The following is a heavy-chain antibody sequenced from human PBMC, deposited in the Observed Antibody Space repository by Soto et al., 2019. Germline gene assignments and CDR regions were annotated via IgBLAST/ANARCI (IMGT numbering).Heavy chain of an antibody. V-gene: IGHV3-23*01. J-gene: IGHJ2*01. Sequence: EVQLLESGGGLVQPGGSLRLSCAASGFAFSNYGMTWVRQPPGRGLEWVSAISGSGGTIYYADSVKGRFTISRDNSENTLYLQMNRMRAEDTAVYYCARVGTTGHWYFDLWGRGTLVTVSS. CDR1: GFAFSNYG. CDR2: ISGSGGTI. CDR3: ARVGTTGHWYFDL. D-gene: IGHD1-1*01.